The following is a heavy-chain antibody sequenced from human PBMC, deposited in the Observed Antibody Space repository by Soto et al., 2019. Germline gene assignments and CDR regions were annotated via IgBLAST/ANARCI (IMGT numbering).Heavy chain of an antibody. Sequence: QVQLVQSGAEVKKPGASVKVSCKASGYTFTSYGISWVRQAPRQGLEWMGWISAYNGNTNYAQKLQGRVTMTTDTSTSTAYMELRSLRSDATAVYYCARDPDYYGSGSPLDYWGQGTLVTVSS. V-gene: IGHV1-18*04. D-gene: IGHD3-10*01. J-gene: IGHJ4*02. CDR1: GYTFTSYG. CDR2: ISAYNGNT. CDR3: ARDPDYYGSGSPLDY.